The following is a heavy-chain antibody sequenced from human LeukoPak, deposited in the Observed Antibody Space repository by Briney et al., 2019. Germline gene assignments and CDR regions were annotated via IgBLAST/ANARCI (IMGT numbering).Heavy chain of an antibody. CDR2: ISAYNGNT. J-gene: IGHJ4*02. V-gene: IGHV1-18*01. CDR3: ARCPVYCGGDCYSDY. Sequence: ASVKVSCTASGYTFTSYGIRWVRQAPGQGLERMGWISAYNGNTNYAQKLQGRVTMTTDTSTSTAYMELRSLRSDDTAVYYCARCPVYCGGDCYSDYWGQGALVTVSS. CDR1: GYTFTSYG. D-gene: IGHD2-21*02.